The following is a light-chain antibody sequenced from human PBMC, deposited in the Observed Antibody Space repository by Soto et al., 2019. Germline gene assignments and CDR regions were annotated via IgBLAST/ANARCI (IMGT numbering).Light chain of an antibody. Sequence: DIPMTQSPSTLSASVGDRVTITCRASQSISSWLAWYQQKPGKAPRLLIYMASSIESGVPSRFSGSGSGTEFTLTISSLQPDDFATYYCQQYKSYPWTFGQGTKVEIK. V-gene: IGKV1-5*03. J-gene: IGKJ1*01. CDR3: QQYKSYPWT. CDR1: QSISSW. CDR2: MAS.